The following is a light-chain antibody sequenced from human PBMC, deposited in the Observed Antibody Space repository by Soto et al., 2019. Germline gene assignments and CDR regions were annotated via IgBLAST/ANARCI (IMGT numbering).Light chain of an antibody. J-gene: IGLJ2*01. Sequence: QSALTQPRSVSGCPGQSVTISCTGTGSDVGGYNYVSWYQQHPGKAPKLMIYDVTKRPSGVPDRFSGSKSGSTASLTISGLQAEDEADYYCCSYAGSNTLLFGGGTKLTVL. V-gene: IGLV2-11*01. CDR3: CSYAGSNTLL. CDR1: GSDVGGYNY. CDR2: DVT.